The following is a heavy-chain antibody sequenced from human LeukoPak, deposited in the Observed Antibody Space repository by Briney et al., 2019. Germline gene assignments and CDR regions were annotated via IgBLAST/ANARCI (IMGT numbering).Heavy chain of an antibody. Sequence: ASVKVSCKSSGDTLTSCDINWVRQATGQGLEWMGWMNPSSGNTGYGQSFQGRITMTRDISIGTAYMELSKLTSEDTAIYYCTRGSSGRRDNWGQGTLVTVSA. CDR1: GDTLTSCD. J-gene: IGHJ4*02. CDR2: MNPSSGNT. D-gene: IGHD6-19*01. V-gene: IGHV1-8*01. CDR3: TRGSSGRRDN.